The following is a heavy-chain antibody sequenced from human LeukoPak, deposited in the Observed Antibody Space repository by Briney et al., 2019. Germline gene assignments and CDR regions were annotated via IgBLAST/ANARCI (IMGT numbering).Heavy chain of an antibody. CDR2: IRSTANGYAT. Sequence: GGSLRLSCAASGFTFSGSALHWVRQASGKGLEWVGRIRSTANGYATAYAASVKGRFTISRDDSKNTAYLQMDSLRAEDTAVYYCARGPSGYHNTGGQGTPGHRLL. D-gene: IGHD5-12*01. CDR3: ARGPSGYHNT. J-gene: IGHJ4*02. CDR1: GFTFSGSA. V-gene: IGHV3-73*01.